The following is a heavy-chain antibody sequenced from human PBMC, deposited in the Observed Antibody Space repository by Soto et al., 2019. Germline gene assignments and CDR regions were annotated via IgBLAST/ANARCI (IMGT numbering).Heavy chain of an antibody. CDR2: IYHSGTT. D-gene: IGHD1-26*01. CDR3: ARDMPYAAGSLAGCDY. J-gene: IGHJ4*02. Sequence: QVQLRESGPGLVKPSETLSLTCTVSGDSINGSYWSWIRQPPGKTLEWIGYIYHSGTTTYNPSLKSRVSISVDTSKNQFSLRLTSVIAAVTAVYYCARDMPYAAGSLAGCDYWGQGILVTVSS. CDR1: GDSINGSY. V-gene: IGHV4-59*01.